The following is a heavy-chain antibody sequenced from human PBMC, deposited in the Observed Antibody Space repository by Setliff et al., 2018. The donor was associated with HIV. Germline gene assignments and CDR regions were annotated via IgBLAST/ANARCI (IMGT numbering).Heavy chain of an antibody. D-gene: IGHD3-9*01. CDR1: GGSISSYC. V-gene: IGHV4-4*08. J-gene: IGHJ4*02. CDR3: AKTIGRYFDIFDN. Sequence: SETLSLTCTVSGGSISSYCWNWIRQPPGRGLEWIGHIFSSGSTKYNPSLQSRVTTSVDTPKNQFSLKLNSVTAADTAVYYCAKTIGRYFDIFDNWGQGTLVTVSS. CDR2: IFSSGST.